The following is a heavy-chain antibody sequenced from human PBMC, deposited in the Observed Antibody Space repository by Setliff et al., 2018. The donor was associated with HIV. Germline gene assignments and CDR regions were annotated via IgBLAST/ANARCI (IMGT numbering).Heavy chain of an antibody. Sequence: SVKVSCKASGGTFSRHAINWVRQAPGQGLEWMGAIIPIHGTPNYAQKFQGRVTITADGSTNTAYMDLSSLTSEDTAVYFCSRLSGPGYNYPYYSDYWGQGTLVTVSS. CDR3: SRLSGPGYNYPYYSDY. J-gene: IGHJ4*02. V-gene: IGHV1-69*13. CDR2: IIPIHGTP. D-gene: IGHD5-18*01. CDR1: GGTFSRHA.